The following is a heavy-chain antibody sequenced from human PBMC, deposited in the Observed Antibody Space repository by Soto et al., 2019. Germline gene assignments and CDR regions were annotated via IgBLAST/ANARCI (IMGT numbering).Heavy chain of an antibody. CDR3: ARDMAAAGTGRFDY. CDR1: GGTFSSYA. CDR2: IIPIFGTA. Sequence: QVQLVQSGAEVKKPGSSVKVSCKASGGTFSSYAISWVRQAPGQGLEWMGGIIPIFGTANYAQKFQVRVTITAAESTSTAYMELRSLRSADKAVYYCARDMAAAGTGRFDYWGQGILVTVSS. D-gene: IGHD6-13*01. V-gene: IGHV1-69*01. J-gene: IGHJ4*02.